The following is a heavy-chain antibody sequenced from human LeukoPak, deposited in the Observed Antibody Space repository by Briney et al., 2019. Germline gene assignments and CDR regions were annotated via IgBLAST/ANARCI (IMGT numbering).Heavy chain of an antibody. CDR3: ARGQEYYYDSSAYSKFDY. D-gene: IGHD3-22*01. J-gene: IGHJ4*02. CDR2: ITGSSSTI. V-gene: IGHV3-48*01. Sequence: PGGSLRLSCAASGFTFSTYSMSWVRQAPGKGLEWASFITGSSSTIYYADSVKGRFTISRDNSKNTLYLQMNSLRAEDTALYYCARGQEYYYDSSAYSKFDYWGQGTLVTVSS. CDR1: GFTFSTYS.